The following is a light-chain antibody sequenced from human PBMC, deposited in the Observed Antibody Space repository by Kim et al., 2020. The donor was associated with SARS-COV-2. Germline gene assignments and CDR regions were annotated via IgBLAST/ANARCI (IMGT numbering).Light chain of an antibody. J-gene: IGLJ1*01. CDR1: SSDVGGYNY. V-gene: IGLV2-14*01. CDR2: DVS. Sequence: HSALTQPASVSGSPGQSITISCTGTSSDVGGYNYVSWYQQHPGKAPKLMIYDVSKRPPGVSNRFSGSKSGNTASLTISGLQAEDEADYYCSSYTSSSIFYVFGTGTKVTVL. CDR3: SSYTSSSIFYV.